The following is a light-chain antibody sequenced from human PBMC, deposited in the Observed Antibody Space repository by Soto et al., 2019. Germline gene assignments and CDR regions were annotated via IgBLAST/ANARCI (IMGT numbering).Light chain of an antibody. CDR1: HSVLYSSNNKNH. Sequence: DIVMSHSPASLHGSLGESATFTCWNKHSVLYSSNNKNHLAWYQQKPGQPPKVVISWASTRETGVPDRFSGSGSGTDFTLTISSLEAEDVAVYYCYQYFSTPLTFGGGTKVDIK. CDR3: YQYFSTPLT. CDR2: WAS. J-gene: IGKJ4*01. V-gene: IGKV4-1*01.